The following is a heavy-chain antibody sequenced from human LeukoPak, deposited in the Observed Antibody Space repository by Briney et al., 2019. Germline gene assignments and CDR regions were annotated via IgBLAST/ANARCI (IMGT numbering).Heavy chain of an antibody. Sequence: SETLSLTCTVPGGSITTSSYYWGWIRQPPGKGLEWIGSIYYNGNTYYNPSLKSRVTISVDTSKNQLSLKLSSVTAADTAVYYCARGPADYNKLKPGDRDGYNYKSKRTPFDYWGQGTLVTVSS. V-gene: IGHV4-39*07. D-gene: IGHD5-24*01. CDR2: IYYNGNT. J-gene: IGHJ4*02. CDR1: GGSITTSSYY. CDR3: ARGPADYNKLKPGDRDGYNYKSKRTPFDY.